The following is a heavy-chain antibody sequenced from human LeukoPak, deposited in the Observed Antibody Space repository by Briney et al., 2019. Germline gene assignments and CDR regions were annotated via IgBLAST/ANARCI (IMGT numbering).Heavy chain of an antibody. D-gene: IGHD2-2*01. J-gene: IGHJ6*02. CDR3: ARGYCSSTSCYLDSGYYYYGMDV. Sequence: SVKVSCKASGGTFSSYAISWVRQAPGQGLEWMGGIIPIFGTANYAQKFQGRVTITTDESTSTAYMELSSLRSEDTAVYYCARGYCSSTSCYLDSGYYYYGMDVWGQGTTVTVSS. V-gene: IGHV1-69*05. CDR1: GGTFSSYA. CDR2: IIPIFGTA.